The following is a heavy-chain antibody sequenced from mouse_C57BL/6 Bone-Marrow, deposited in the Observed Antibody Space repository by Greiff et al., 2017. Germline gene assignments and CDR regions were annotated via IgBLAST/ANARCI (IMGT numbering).Heavy chain of an antibody. V-gene: IGHV1-69*01. D-gene: IGHD1-1*01. CDR3: ARGHYYGSSYFYFDY. J-gene: IGHJ2*01. Sequence: QVQLQQPGAELVMPGASVKLSCKASGYTFTSYWMHWVKQRPGQGLEWIGEIDPSDSYTNYNQKFKGKSTLTVDKSSSTAYMQLSSLTSEDSAVYYGARGHYYGSSYFYFDYWGQGTTLTVSS. CDR1: GYTFTSYW. CDR2: IDPSDSYT.